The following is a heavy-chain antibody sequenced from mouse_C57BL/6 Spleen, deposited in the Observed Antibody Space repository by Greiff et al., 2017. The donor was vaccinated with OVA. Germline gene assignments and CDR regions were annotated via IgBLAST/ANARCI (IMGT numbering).Heavy chain of an antibody. Sequence: QVQLKQPGAELVMPGASVKLSCKASGYTFTSYWMHWVKQRPGQGLEWIGEIDPSDSYTNYNQKFKGKSTLTVDKSSSTAYMQRSSLTAEDAAVYYCARGGHGFDYWGQGTTLTVSS. V-gene: IGHV1-69*01. CDR3: ARGGHGFDY. CDR1: GYTFTSYW. J-gene: IGHJ2*01. CDR2: IDPSDSYT.